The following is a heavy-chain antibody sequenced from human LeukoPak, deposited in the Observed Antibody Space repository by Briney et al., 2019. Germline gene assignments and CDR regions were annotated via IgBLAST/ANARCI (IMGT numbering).Heavy chain of an antibody. CDR3: AGDWGRS. Sequence: SETLSLTCTVSGGSISAYYWSWIRQPAGKGLEWIGRIHSNGSPSYNPSLKSRVTMSVDTSKNQLSLKLSSVTAADTAVYYSAGDWGRSWGQGTLVTVSS. CDR2: IHSNGSP. J-gene: IGHJ5*02. V-gene: IGHV4-4*07. D-gene: IGHD3-16*01. CDR1: GGSISAYY.